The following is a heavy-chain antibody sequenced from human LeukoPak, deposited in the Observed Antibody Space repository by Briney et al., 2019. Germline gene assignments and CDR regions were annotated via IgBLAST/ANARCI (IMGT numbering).Heavy chain of an antibody. CDR2: IYHSGST. V-gene: IGHV4-38-2*02. CDR1: GYSISSGYY. CDR3: ARRTIRGVIISVHWFDP. J-gene: IGHJ5*02. D-gene: IGHD3-10*01. Sequence: PSETLSLTCTVSGYSISSGYYWGWIRQPPGKGLEWIGSIYHSGSTNYNPSLKSRVTISVDTSKNQFSLKLSSVTAADTAVYYCARRTIRGVIISVHWFDPWGQGTLVTVSS.